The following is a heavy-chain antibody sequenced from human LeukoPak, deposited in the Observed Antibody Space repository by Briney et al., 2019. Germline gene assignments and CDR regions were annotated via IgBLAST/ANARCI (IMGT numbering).Heavy chain of an antibody. CDR2: IRSKAYGGTT. V-gene: IGHV3-49*04. Sequence: GGSLRLSCTTSGFTFGHYAMAWVRQAPGKGLEWVGFIRSKAYGGTTEYAASVKGRFTMSRDDSRNMAYLEMNSLKTEDTAVYYCTRIGTGTSMGFFDFWGQGTLATVSS. D-gene: IGHD1-1*01. CDR3: TRIGTGTSMGFFDF. J-gene: IGHJ4*02. CDR1: GFTFGHYA.